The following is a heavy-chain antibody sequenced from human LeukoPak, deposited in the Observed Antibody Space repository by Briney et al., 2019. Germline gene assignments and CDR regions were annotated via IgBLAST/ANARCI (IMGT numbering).Heavy chain of an antibody. CDR3: ARGGEAPPLSVVAATQQSTVFDY. CDR1: GGSFSGFY. D-gene: IGHD2-15*01. CDR2: INHSGST. V-gene: IGHV4-34*01. J-gene: IGHJ4*02. Sequence: SETLSLTCALYGGSFSGFYWSWIREPPGKGLEWIGEINHSGSTNYNPSLKSRVTISVDTSKNQFSLKLSSVTAADTAVYYCARGGEAPPLSVVAATQQSTVFDYWGQGTLVTVSS.